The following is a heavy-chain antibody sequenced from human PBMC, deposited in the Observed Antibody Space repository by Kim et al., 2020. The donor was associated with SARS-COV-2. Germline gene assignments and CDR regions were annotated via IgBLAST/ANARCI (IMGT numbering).Heavy chain of an antibody. CDR2: ISYDGSNK. CDR3: VGSFGEENYYYYYGMEV. D-gene: IGHD3-10*01. J-gene: IGHJ6*02. Sequence: GGSLRLSCAASGFTFSSYAMHWVRQAPGKGLEWVAVISYDGSNKYYADSVKGRFTISRDNSKNTLYLQMNSLRAEDTAVYYCVGSFGEENYYYYYGMEVWGRGTTVTVSS. V-gene: IGHV3-30-3*01. CDR1: GFTFSSYA.